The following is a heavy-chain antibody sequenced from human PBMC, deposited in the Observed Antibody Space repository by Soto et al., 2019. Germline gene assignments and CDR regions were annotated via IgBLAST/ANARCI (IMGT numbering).Heavy chain of an antibody. CDR3: ARDGYCSGGSCYSVPVFDY. V-gene: IGHV3-33*01. D-gene: IGHD2-15*01. Sequence: QVQLVESGGGVVQPGRSLRLSCAASGFTFSSYGMHWVRQAPGKGLEWVAVIWYVGSNKYYADSVKGRFTISRDNSKNTLYLQMTSLGAEDTAVYYCARDGYCSGGSCYSVPVFDYWGQGTLVTVSS. CDR2: IWYVGSNK. CDR1: GFTFSSYG. J-gene: IGHJ4*02.